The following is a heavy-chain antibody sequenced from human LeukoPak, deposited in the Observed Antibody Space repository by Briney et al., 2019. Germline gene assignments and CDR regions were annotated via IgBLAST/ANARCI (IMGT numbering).Heavy chain of an antibody. D-gene: IGHD2-15*01. Sequence: TGGSLRLSCAASEFTLSDYYMSWIRQAPGKGLEWLSYISAKNNIIYYADAVKGRFTISRDTAKNSLFLQMDSLRAEDTAVYFCARYLLDAFDLWGQGTMVTVSS. CDR2: ISAKNNII. J-gene: IGHJ3*01. CDR3: ARYLLDAFDL. CDR1: EFTLSDYY. V-gene: IGHV3-11*01.